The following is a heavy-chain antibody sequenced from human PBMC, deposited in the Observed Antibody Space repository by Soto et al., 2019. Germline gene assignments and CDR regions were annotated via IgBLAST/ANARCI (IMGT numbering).Heavy chain of an antibody. CDR1: GGSITGYY. J-gene: IGHJ5*02. Sequence: QVQLQESGPGLVQPSETLSLTCTVSGGSITGYYWSWIRQPPGKGPEWIGNIHYSGSTNYNPSLKSRVTIPETTSKTQSPLRRSLVPAAEPAGYYGARLSNSGTPRRFAPWAREPWSPSPQ. CDR2: IHYSGST. D-gene: IGHD1-1*01. CDR3: ARLSNSGTPRRFAP. V-gene: IGHV4-59*08.